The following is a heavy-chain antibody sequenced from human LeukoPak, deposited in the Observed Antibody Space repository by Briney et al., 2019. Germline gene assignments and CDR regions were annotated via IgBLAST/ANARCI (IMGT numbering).Heavy chain of an antibody. CDR3: ARRVPYDSGNYYNPLGY. V-gene: IGHV1-18*01. D-gene: IGHD3-10*01. Sequence: ASMKVSCKTSGYTSSTFGITWVRQAPGQGPEWMGWINIGEGNTHYAQKFQGRVTMTRDTSTSTVYMELSSLRSEDTAVYYCARRVPYDSGNYYNPLGYWGQGTLVTVSS. J-gene: IGHJ4*02. CDR1: GYTSSTFG. CDR2: INIGEGNT.